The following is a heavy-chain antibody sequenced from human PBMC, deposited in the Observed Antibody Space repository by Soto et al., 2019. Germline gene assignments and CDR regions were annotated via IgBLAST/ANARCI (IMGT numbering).Heavy chain of an antibody. J-gene: IGHJ4*02. D-gene: IGHD6-19*01. CDR2: IRSKAYGGTT. CDR1: GFTFGYYG. V-gene: IGHV3-49*04. Sequence: GGSLRLSCTASGFTFGYYGMSGVRQAPGKGLEWVGFIRSKAYGGTTEYAASVKGRFTISRDDSKSIAYLQMNSLKTEDTAVYYCTRSYSSGWYHYWGQGTLVTVSS. CDR3: TRSYSSGWYHY.